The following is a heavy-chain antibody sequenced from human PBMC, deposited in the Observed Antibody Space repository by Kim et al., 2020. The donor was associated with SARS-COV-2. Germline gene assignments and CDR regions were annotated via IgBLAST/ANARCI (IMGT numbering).Heavy chain of an antibody. D-gene: IGHD6-13*01. CDR3: ARREARVAAAGTSGALDI. V-gene: IGHV3-53*01. J-gene: IGHJ3*02. Sequence: KGRFTISRDNSKNTLYLQMNSLRAEDTAVYYCARREARVAAAGTSGALDIWGQGTMVTVSS.